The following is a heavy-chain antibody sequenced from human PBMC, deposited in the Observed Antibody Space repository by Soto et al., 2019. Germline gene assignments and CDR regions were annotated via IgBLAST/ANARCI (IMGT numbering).Heavy chain of an antibody. CDR2: IYYSGST. D-gene: IGHD1-26*01. CDR3: AKDSGSPDAFDI. J-gene: IGHJ3*02. Sequence: SETLSLTCTVSGGSISSGGYYWSWIRQHPGKGLEWIGYIYYSGSTYYNPSLKSRVTISVDTSKNQFSLKLSSVTAADTAVYYCAKDSGSPDAFDIWGQGTMVTVSS. CDR1: GGSISSGGYY. V-gene: IGHV4-31*03.